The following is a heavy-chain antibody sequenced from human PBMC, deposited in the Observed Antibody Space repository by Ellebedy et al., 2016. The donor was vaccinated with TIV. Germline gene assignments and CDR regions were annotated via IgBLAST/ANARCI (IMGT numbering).Heavy chain of an antibody. CDR2: IYYSGDT. Sequence: SETLSLTXTVSGGSISSDLYYWSWIRQPPGKGLEWIGSIYYSGDTYYNPSLKSRVTISVDTSKNQFSLKLYTVTAADTAVFYCARRSQWLADYFDCWGQGSLVTVSS. D-gene: IGHD6-19*01. V-gene: IGHV4-39*01. CDR3: ARRSQWLADYFDC. J-gene: IGHJ4*02. CDR1: GGSISSDLYY.